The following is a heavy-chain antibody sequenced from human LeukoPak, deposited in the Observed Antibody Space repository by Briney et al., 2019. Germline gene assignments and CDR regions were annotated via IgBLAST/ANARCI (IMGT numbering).Heavy chain of an antibody. CDR1: GFTFPTYG. CDR3: ARGGSGYFDWLTY. CDR2: ISYDGNKG. V-gene: IGHV3-30*03. J-gene: IGHJ4*02. D-gene: IGHD3-9*01. Sequence: GESLRLSCAGSGFTFPTYGMHWVRQAQGKGLEWVAYISYDGNKGYYTDSVKGRFTISRDNSKNTLYLQMNSLRAEDTAVYYCARGGSGYFDWLTYWGQGALVTVSS.